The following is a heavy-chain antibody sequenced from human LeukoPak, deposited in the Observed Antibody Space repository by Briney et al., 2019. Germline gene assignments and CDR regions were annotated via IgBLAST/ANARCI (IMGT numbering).Heavy chain of an antibody. Sequence: ASVKVSCKASGYTFTSSDINWVRQATGQGLEWMGWMNPNSGNTGYAQKFQGRVTMTRNTSISTVYMELSSLRSEDTAVCYCARGKWELPVPRAFDIWGQGTMVTVSS. J-gene: IGHJ3*02. V-gene: IGHV1-8*01. CDR2: MNPNSGNT. D-gene: IGHD1-26*01. CDR1: GYTFTSSD. CDR3: ARGKWELPVPRAFDI.